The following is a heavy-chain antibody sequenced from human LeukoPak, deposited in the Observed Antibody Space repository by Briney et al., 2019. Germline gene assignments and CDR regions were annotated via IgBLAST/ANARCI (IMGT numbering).Heavy chain of an antibody. J-gene: IGHJ4*02. V-gene: IGHV3-7*01. CDR3: ARAGRYFDWLPPPFDY. CDR2: IKQDGNEK. CDR1: GFMLSTYW. Sequence: PGGSLRLSCAASGFMLSTYWMTWVRQAPGKGLEWVANIKQDGNEKNYADSVKGRFTISRDNAKNSLYLQMNSLRAEDTAVYYCARAGRYFDWLPPPFDYWGQGTLVTVSS. D-gene: IGHD3-9*01.